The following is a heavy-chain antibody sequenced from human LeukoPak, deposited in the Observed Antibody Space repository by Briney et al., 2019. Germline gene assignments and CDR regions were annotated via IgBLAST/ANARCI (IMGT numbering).Heavy chain of an antibody. CDR2: VSYSGST. CDR1: GGSINNYY. D-gene: IGHD6-6*01. CDR3: ARHLPNGGIAARPYWFDP. Sequence: PSESLSLTCTVSGGSINNYYWSWIRQSPEKLLEWIGYVSYSGSTKYNPSLKSRVTISVDTSKNQFSLKLSSVTAADTAVYYCARHLPNGGIAARPYWFDPWGQGTLVTVSS. V-gene: IGHV4-59*08. J-gene: IGHJ5*02.